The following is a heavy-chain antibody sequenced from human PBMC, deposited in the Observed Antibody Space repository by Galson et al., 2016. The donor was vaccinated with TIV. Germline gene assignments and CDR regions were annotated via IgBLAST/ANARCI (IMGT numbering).Heavy chain of an antibody. CDR1: GNSLNELV. V-gene: IGHV1-24*01. D-gene: IGHD1-26*01. CDR3: ASLQSTGRFPAQVAFDI. Sequence: SVKVSCKVSGNSLNELVIHWVRQAPGKGLEWMGGFDPEVSKTVYAQMFQGRVTITADASTNTAYLELNSLKSEDTAVYYCASLQSTGRFPAQVAFDIWGQGTTVTVSS. J-gene: IGHJ3*02. CDR2: FDPEVSKT.